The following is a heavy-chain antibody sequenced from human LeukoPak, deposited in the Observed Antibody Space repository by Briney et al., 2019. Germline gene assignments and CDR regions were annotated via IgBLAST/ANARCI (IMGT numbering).Heavy chain of an antibody. CDR3: ALTSVRIGATIRFDY. D-gene: IGHD5-24*01. V-gene: IGHV1-2*02. CDR1: GYTFTGYY. Sequence: GASVKVSCKASGYTFTGYYMHWVRQAPGQGVEGRGWINPNSGGTKYAKKFKGRVTMTRDTSISTAYMELSRLRSDDTAVYYCALTSVRIGATIRFDYWGQGTLVTVSS. J-gene: IGHJ4*02. CDR2: INPNSGGT.